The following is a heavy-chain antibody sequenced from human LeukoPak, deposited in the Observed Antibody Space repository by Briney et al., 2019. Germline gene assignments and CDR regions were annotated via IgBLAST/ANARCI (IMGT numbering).Heavy chain of an antibody. CDR1: GGSISTSNYY. CDR2: IYHSGST. V-gene: IGHV4-39*07. D-gene: IGHD1-26*01. J-gene: IGHJ6*03. Sequence: PSETLSLTCTVSGGSISTSNYYWGWIRQPPGKGLEWIGSIYHSGSTYYNPSLKSRVTISVDTSKNQFSLKLSSVTAADTAVYYCASDHSSASYTYYYYYMDVWGKGTTVTVSS. CDR3: ASDHSSASYTYYYYYMDV.